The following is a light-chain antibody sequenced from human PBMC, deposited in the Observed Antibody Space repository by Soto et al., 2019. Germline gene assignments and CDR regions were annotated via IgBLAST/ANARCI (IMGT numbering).Light chain of an antibody. CDR2: RVS. J-gene: IGKJ1*01. CDR3: MQAAHWPRT. Sequence: DAVMTQSPLSLPVTLGQPASISCRSSQSLLYSDGNTCLTWIQQRPGQSPRRLIYRVSGRDSGVPDRFSGSGSGTDFTLKISRVEAEDVGVYYRMQAAHWPRTFXQGTKLDIK. CDR1: QSLLYSDGNTC. V-gene: IGKV2-30*01.